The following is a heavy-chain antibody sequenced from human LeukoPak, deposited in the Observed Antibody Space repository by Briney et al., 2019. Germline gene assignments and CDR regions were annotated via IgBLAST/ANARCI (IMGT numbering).Heavy chain of an antibody. CDR1: GFTFDSYA. V-gene: IGHV3-23*01. J-gene: IGHJ4*02. CDR3: AKGNSARSGSYYGDY. D-gene: IGHD1-26*01. Sequence: GGSLRLSCAASGFTFDSYAMSWVRQAPGRGLEWVSSISGSGSSTYYADSVKGRFTISRDNSKNTLYLQMDSLRIEDTAGYYCAKGNSARSGSYYGDYWGQGTLVTVSS. CDR2: ISGSGSST.